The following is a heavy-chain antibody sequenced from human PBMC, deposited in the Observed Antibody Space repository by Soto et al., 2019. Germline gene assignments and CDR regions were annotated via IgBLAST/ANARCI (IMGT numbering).Heavy chain of an antibody. J-gene: IGHJ6*02. CDR3: ARDYSSTKAKYYYYGMDV. CDR2: ISSSSSTI. D-gene: IGHD6-13*01. Sequence: GGSLRLSCAASGFTFSSYSMNWVRQAPGKGLEWVSYISSSSSTIYYADSVKGRFTISRDNAKNSLYLQMNSLRDEDTAVYYCARDYSSTKAKYYYYGMDVWGQGTTVTVSS. CDR1: GFTFSSYS. V-gene: IGHV3-48*02.